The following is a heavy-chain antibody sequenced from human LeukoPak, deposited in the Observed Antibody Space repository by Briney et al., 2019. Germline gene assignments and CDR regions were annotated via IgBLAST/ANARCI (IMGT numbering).Heavy chain of an antibody. CDR2: ISYDGGKK. D-gene: IGHD6-13*01. Sequence: GGSLRLSCEASGFTFATYGMHWVRQAPGKGPEWVAFISYDGGKKYYPDSVKGRFTISRDNAKNTLYLQMNSLRAEDTAVYYCARESGYTYGAWGQGTLVTVSS. V-gene: IGHV3-30*03. J-gene: IGHJ4*02. CDR1: GFTFATYG. CDR3: ARESGYTYGA.